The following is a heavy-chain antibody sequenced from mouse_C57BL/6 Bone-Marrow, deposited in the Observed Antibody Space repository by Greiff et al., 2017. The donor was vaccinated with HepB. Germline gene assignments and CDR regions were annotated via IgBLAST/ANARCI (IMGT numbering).Heavy chain of an antibody. D-gene: IGHD1-1*01. CDR2: IWWDDDK. CDR3: ARTITTVVGYPFY. Sequence: QVQLKQSGPGILQPSQTLSLTCSFSGFSLSTFGMGVGWIRQPSGKGLEWLAHIWWDDDKYYNPALKSRLTTSKDTSKNQVFLRIANVDTADTAAYYCARTITTVVGYPFYWGQGTLVTVSA. J-gene: IGHJ3*01. CDR1: GFSLSTFGMG. V-gene: IGHV8-8*01.